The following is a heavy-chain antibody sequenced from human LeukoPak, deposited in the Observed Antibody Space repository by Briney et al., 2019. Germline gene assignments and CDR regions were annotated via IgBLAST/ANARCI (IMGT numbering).Heavy chain of an antibody. Sequence: SETLSLTCTVSGYSISSGYYWGWIRQPPGKGLEWIGEINHSGSTNYNPSLKSRVTISVDTSKNQFSLKLSSVTAADTAVYYCARRRMVRTYYYYYYYMDVWGKGTTVTISS. D-gene: IGHD3-10*01. J-gene: IGHJ6*03. CDR3: ARRRMVRTYYYYYYYMDV. CDR2: INHSGST. CDR1: GYSISSGYY. V-gene: IGHV4-38-2*02.